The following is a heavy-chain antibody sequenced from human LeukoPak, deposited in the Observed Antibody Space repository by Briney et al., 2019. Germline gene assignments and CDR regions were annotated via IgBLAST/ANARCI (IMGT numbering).Heavy chain of an antibody. CDR2: MYYSGST. V-gene: IGHV4-34*01. CDR1: GGSFSGYY. D-gene: IGHD6-19*01. CDR3: ARDHGSGWASDAFDI. J-gene: IGHJ3*02. Sequence: SETLSLTCAVYGGSFSGYYWSWIRQPPGKGLEWIGSMYYSGSTYYNPSLKSRVTISVDTSKNQFSLKLSSVTAADTAVYYCARDHGSGWASDAFDIWGQGTMVTVSS.